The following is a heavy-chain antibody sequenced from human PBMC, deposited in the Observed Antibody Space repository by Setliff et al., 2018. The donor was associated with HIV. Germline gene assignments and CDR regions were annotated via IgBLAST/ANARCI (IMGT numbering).Heavy chain of an antibody. D-gene: IGHD5-18*01. Sequence: GASVKVSCKASGYTFTTYAIHWVRQAPGQGLEWMGRISPNNFNTQYAKNFQGRVTMTRDTSISTAYMELSRLRSDDTAVYYCARTLPQYTNLFDYWGQGTLVTVSS. CDR2: ISPNNFNT. CDR3: ARTLPQYTNLFDY. V-gene: IGHV1-2*06. CDR1: GYTFTTYA. J-gene: IGHJ4*02.